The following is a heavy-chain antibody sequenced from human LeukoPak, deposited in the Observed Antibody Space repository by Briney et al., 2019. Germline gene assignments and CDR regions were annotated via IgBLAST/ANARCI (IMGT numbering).Heavy chain of an antibody. Sequence: GGSLRLSCAASGFTFSNYWVHWVGQAPGQGLEWFSRINTDGTSTIYAGSVRGRFTISRDNAKNTVYLKTNSLRAEDTAVYYCARGSVGPDCWGQGTLVTVSS. D-gene: IGHD1-26*01. J-gene: IGHJ4*02. CDR1: GFTFSNYW. CDR2: INTDGTST. V-gene: IGHV3-74*01. CDR3: ARGSVGPDC.